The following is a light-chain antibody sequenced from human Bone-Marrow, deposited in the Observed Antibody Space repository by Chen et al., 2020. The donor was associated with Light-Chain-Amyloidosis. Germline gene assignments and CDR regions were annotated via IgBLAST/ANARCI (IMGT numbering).Light chain of an antibody. CDR3: QQYFITPYT. CDR1: QTVLYTSNNKNF. Sequence: DIVMTQSPDSLAVSLSERATIHCKSSQTVLYTSNNKNFLALYQQKPGQPPKLLIYWASTRESGVPDRFSGSGSGTDFTLTISSLQAEDVAVYYCQQYFITPYTFGQGTKLEIK. J-gene: IGKJ2*01. CDR2: WAS. V-gene: IGKV4-1*01.